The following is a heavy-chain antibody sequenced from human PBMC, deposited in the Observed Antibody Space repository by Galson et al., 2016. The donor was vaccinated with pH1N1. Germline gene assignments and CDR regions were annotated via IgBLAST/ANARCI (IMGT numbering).Heavy chain of an antibody. D-gene: IGHD3-22*01. J-gene: IGHJ3*02. CDR1: GFTFSYHA. CDR3: ARVVNYYDSSGDDAVDI. Sequence: SLRLSCAASGFTFSYHAMTWVRQAPGKGLEWVSGISGLGVKTYYADSVRGRFIIYRDNSKNTLSLHVNSLRAEDTAVYYCARVVNYYDSSGDDAVDIWGQGTVVTVSS. CDR2: ISGLGVKT. V-gene: IGHV3-23*01.